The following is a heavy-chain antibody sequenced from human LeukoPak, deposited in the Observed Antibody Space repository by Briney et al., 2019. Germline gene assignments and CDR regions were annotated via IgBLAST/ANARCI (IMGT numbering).Heavy chain of an antibody. D-gene: IGHD3-3*01. CDR3: ARDAGDFWSGYYSVGYYFDY. J-gene: IGHJ4*02. Sequence: PGRSLRLSCAASGFTFSSYAMHWVRQAPGKGLEWVAVISYDGSNKYYADSVKGRFTISRDNSKNTLYLQMNSLRAGDTAVYYRARDAGDFWSGYYSVGYYFDYWGQGTLVTVSS. CDR1: GFTFSSYA. CDR2: ISYDGSNK. V-gene: IGHV3-30-3*01.